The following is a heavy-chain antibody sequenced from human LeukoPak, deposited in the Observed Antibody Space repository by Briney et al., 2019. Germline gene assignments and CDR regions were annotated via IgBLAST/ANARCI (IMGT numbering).Heavy chain of an antibody. V-gene: IGHV3-7*01. CDR1: GFTFSNSW. J-gene: IGHJ3*02. CDR2: INPDGSNS. Sequence: GGSLRLSCAASGFTFSNSWMTWVRQAPGKGLEWVASINPDGSNSYYLDSVKGRFTISRGNAKNSLDLQMNSLRAEDTAIYYCARDPSYAAFDIWGRGTMVTVSS. CDR3: ARDPSYAAFDI.